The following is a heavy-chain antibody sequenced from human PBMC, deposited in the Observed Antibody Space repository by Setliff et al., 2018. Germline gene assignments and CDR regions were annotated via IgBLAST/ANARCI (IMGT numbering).Heavy chain of an antibody. D-gene: IGHD3-3*01. CDR3: ARDKLRFLENWFDP. V-gene: IGHV3-21*01. CDR2: ISSSSSYI. Sequence: PGGSLSLSCAASGFTFSSYSMNWVRQAPGKGLEWVLSISSSSSYIYYADSVKGRFTISRDNAKNSLYRQMNSLRAEDTAVYYCARDKLRFLENWFDPWGQGTLVTVSS. CDR1: GFTFSSYS. J-gene: IGHJ5*02.